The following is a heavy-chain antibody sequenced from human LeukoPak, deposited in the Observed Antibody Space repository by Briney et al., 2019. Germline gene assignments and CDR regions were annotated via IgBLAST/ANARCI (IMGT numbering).Heavy chain of an antibody. V-gene: IGHV1-24*01. CDR1: GYTLTELS. D-gene: IGHD3-9*01. J-gene: IGHJ4*02. CDR3: ARSPHILTGENFDY. CDR2: FDPEDGET. Sequence: AASVKVSCKVSGYTLTELSMHWVRQAPGKGLEWMGGFDPEDGETIYAQKFQGRVTMTEDTSTDTAYMHLSRLRSADTAVYYCARSPHILTGENFDYWGQGTLLTVSS.